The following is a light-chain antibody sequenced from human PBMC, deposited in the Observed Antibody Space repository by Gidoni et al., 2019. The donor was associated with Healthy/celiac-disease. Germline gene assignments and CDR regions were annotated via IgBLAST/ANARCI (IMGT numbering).Light chain of an antibody. CDR3: QQSYITWT. CDR2: AAS. Sequence: DIQMTQSPSSLSASVGDRVTITCRASQSISSYLNWYQQKPGKAPKLLIDAASSFQSGVPSRFSGSGSGTDFTLTISSLQPEDFATYYCQQSYITWTFGQGTKVEI. CDR1: QSISSY. V-gene: IGKV1-39*01. J-gene: IGKJ1*01.